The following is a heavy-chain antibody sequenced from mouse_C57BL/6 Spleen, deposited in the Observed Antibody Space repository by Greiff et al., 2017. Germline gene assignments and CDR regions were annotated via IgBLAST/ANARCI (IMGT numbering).Heavy chain of an antibody. CDR2: INYDGSST. CDR1: GFTFSDYY. D-gene: IGHD1-1*01. J-gene: IGHJ1*03. V-gene: IGHV5-16*01. CDR3: ARDEDYYGSRGYFDV. Sequence: EVKLVESEGGLVQPGSSMKLSCTASGFTFSDYYMAWVRQVPEKGLEWVANINYDGSSTYYLDSLKSRFIISRDNAKNILYLQMSSLKSEDTATYYCARDEDYYGSRGYFDVWGTGTTVTVSS.